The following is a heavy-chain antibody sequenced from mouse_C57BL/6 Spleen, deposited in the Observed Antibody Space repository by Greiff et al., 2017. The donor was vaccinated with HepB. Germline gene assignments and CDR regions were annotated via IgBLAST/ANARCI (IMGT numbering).Heavy chain of an antibody. V-gene: IGHV5-16*01. J-gene: IGHJ1*03. Sequence: EVMLVESEGGLVQPGSSMKLSCTASGFTFSDYYMAWVRQVPEKGLEWVANINYDGSSTYYLDSLKSRFIISRDNAKNILYLQMSSLKSEDTATYYCARASPITTVVAPYFDVWGTGTTVTVSS. CDR1: GFTFSDYY. D-gene: IGHD1-1*01. CDR2: INYDGSST. CDR3: ARASPITTVVAPYFDV.